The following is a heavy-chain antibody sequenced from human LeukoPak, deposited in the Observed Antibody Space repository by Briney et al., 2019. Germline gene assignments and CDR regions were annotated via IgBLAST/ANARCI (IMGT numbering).Heavy chain of an antibody. D-gene: IGHD6-19*01. CDR1: GFTFSSYW. J-gene: IGHJ4*02. Sequence: GGSLRLSCAASGFTFSSYWMSWVRQAPGKGLEWVANIKQDGSEKYYVDSVKGRFTISRDNAKNSLYLQMNSLRAEDTAVYYCARVVGIAVAGTVYAEELDYWDQGTLVTVSS. V-gene: IGHV3-7*01. CDR2: IKQDGSEK. CDR3: ARVVGIAVAGTVYAEELDY.